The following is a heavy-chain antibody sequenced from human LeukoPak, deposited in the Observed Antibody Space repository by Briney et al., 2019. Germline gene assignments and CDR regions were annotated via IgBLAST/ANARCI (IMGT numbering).Heavy chain of an antibody. D-gene: IGHD4-17*01. CDR3: ARGNMGHYGDPGHFQR. V-gene: IGHV1-18*01. Sequence: GASVKVSCKASGYTFTSYGIRWVRQAPGQGLEWLGWINAYNGNTNYAQKLQGRVTMTTDTSTSTAYMELRSLRSDDTAVYYCARGNMGHYGDPGHFQRWGQGTLVTVPS. CDR1: GYTFTSYG. CDR2: INAYNGNT. J-gene: IGHJ1*01.